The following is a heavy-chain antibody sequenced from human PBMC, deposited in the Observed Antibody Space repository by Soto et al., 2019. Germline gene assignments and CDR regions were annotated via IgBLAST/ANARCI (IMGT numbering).Heavy chain of an antibody. Sequence: GGSLRLSCSASGYTFNNYALSWVRQAPGKGLEWVSSISESGNDPGYADSVKGRFTISRDNSKNSLYLQMNSVTAADTAVYYCARGSQSVAGPNWFDPWGQGTLVTVS. CDR3: ARGSQSVAGPNWFDP. D-gene: IGHD6-19*01. CDR1: GYTFNNYA. V-gene: IGHV3-23*01. CDR2: ISESGNDP. J-gene: IGHJ5*02.